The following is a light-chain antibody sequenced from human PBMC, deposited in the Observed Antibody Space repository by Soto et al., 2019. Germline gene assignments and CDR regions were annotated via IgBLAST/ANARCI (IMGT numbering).Light chain of an antibody. CDR3: QQSYSTPRA. V-gene: IGKV1-39*01. CDR2: AAS. CDR1: QSISSY. J-gene: IGKJ1*01. Sequence: DIQMTQSQSSLSASVGDRVTITCRASQSISSYLNWYQQKPGKAPKLLIYAASRLQSGVPSRFSGSGSGTDFTLTIIRLQPEDFSNYYFQQSYSTPRAFGQGTTLEIK.